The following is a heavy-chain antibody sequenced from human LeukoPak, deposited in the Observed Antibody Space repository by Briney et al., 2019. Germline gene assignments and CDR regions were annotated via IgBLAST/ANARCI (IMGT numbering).Heavy chain of an antibody. V-gene: IGHV4-59*01. Sequence: SETLSLTCTVSGGSISSYYWGWIRQPPGKGLEWIANIHYSGSTNYNPSLKSPVTMSIDTSKKEFSLNLTSVTAADTAIYYCASLDYYDSSGYLYYWGQGTLVTVSS. CDR1: GGSISSYY. J-gene: IGHJ4*02. CDR2: IHYSGST. CDR3: ASLDYYDSSGYLYY. D-gene: IGHD3-22*01.